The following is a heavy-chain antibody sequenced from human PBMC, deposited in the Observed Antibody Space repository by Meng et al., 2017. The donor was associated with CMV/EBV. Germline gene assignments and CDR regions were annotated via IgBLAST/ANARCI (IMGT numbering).Heavy chain of an antibody. D-gene: IGHD6-6*01. CDR3: ARDHPDSSLGY. V-gene: IGHV4-61*01. Sequence: CTVSGGSVSSGSYYWSWLRQPPGKGLEWIGYIYYSGSTNYTPSLKSRVTISVDTSKNQFSLKLSSVTAADTAVYYCARDHPDSSLGYWGQGTLVTVSS. J-gene: IGHJ4*02. CDR2: IYYSGST. CDR1: GGSVSSGSYY.